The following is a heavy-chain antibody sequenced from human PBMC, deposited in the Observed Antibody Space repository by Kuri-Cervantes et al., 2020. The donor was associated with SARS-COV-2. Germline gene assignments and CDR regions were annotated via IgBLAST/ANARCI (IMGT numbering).Heavy chain of an antibody. V-gene: IGHV3-21*04. Sequence: GESLKISCAASGFTFSSYSMNWVRQAPGKGLEWVSSISSSSSYIYYADSVKGRFTISRDNAKNSLYLQMNSLRAEDTALYYCAKGLSPEYRSWFDPWGQGTLVTVSS. D-gene: IGHD2/OR15-2a*01. J-gene: IGHJ5*02. CDR3: AKGLSPEYRSWFDP. CDR1: GFTFSSYS. CDR2: ISSSSSYI.